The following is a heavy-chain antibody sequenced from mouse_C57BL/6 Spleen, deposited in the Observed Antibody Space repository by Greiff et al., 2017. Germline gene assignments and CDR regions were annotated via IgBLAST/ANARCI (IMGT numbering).Heavy chain of an antibody. D-gene: IGHD1-1*01. CDR2: ISYDGSN. J-gene: IGHJ2*01. V-gene: IGHV3-6*01. CDR1: GYSITSGYY. Sequence: VQLKQSGPGLVKPSQSLSLTCSVTGYSITSGYYWNWIRQFPGNKLEWMGYISYDGSNNYNPSLKNRISITRDTSKNQFFLKLHSVSTDDTATYYCARGGFYYYGSSDYWGQGTTLTVSS. CDR3: ARGGFYYYGSSDY.